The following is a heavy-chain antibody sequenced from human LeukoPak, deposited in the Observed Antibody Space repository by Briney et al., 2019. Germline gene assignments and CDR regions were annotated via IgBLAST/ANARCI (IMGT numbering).Heavy chain of an antibody. V-gene: IGHV4-38-2*01. CDR1: GYSISSGYY. CDR3: ARWHPRTAAIPYYFDY. D-gene: IGHD2-2*01. J-gene: IGHJ4*02. CDR2: VLHSGST. Sequence: PSETLSLTCAVSGYSISSGYYWGLIRAPPGKGLEVVGIVLHSGSTYYNPSLKSRVTISVDTSKNPFSLKLSSVTAADTAVYYCARWHPRTAAIPYYFDYWGQGTLVTVSS.